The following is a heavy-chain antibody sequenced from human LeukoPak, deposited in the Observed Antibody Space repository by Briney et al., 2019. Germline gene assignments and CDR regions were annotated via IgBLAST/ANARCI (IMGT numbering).Heavy chain of an antibody. CDR3: ARDPGGGYYDY. CDR1: GFTFSSYE. V-gene: IGHV3-48*03. J-gene: IGHJ4*02. D-gene: IGHD3-22*01. Sequence: GGSLRLSCAASGFTFSSYEMNWVRQAPGKGLEWVSYISSSGSTIYYADSVKGRFTISRDNSKNTLYLQMNSLRAEDTAVYYCARDPGGGYYDYWGQGTLVTVSS. CDR2: ISSSGSTI.